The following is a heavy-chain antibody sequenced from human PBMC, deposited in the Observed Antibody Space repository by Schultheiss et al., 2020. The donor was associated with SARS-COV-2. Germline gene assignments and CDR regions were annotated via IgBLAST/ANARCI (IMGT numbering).Heavy chain of an antibody. D-gene: IGHD2-15*01. J-gene: IGHJ4*02. CDR2: IWYDGSNK. V-gene: IGHV3-33*01. Sequence: GGSLRLSCAASGFTFSSYGMHWVRQAPGKGLEWVAVIWYDGSNKYYADSVKGRFTISRDNSKNTLYLQMNSLRAEDTAVYYCAREVAGPVVTFDYWGQGTLVTVAS. CDR3: AREVAGPVVTFDY. CDR1: GFTFSSYG.